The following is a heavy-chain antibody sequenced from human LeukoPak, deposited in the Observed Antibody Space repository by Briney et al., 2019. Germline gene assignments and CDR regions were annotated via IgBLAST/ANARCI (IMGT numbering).Heavy chain of an antibody. CDR3: ARTYGSSGLGYFDL. V-gene: IGHV4-59*01. D-gene: IGHD6-13*01. Sequence: SETLSLTCTVSGGSISSYYWSWIRQPPGKGLEWIGYIYYSGSTNYSPSLKSRLTISVDTSKNQFSLKLSSVTAADTAVYYCARTYGSSGLGYFDLWGRGTLATVSS. CDR2: IYYSGST. J-gene: IGHJ2*01. CDR1: GGSISSYY.